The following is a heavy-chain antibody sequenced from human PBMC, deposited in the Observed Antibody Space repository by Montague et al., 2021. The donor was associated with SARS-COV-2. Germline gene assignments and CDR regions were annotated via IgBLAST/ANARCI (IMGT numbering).Heavy chain of an antibody. D-gene: IGHD4-23*01. Sequence: SETLSLTCAVYGGSFSGYYWTWIRQSPGKGLEWIAEINHSGTTNYNFNPPLRSRVTISVDTSKSQFSLKLSPVTAADTGVYYCARWDPQTLTLIGLRGKSASDYWGQGTLVTVSS. CDR2: INHSGTT. V-gene: IGHV4-34*01. CDR1: GGSFSGYY. J-gene: IGHJ4*02. CDR3: ARWDPQTLTLIGLRGKSASDY.